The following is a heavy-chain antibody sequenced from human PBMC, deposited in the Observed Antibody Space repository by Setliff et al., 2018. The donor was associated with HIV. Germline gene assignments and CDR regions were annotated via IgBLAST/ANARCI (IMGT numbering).Heavy chain of an antibody. V-gene: IGHV4-59*02. J-gene: IGHJ3*02. CDR3: ARPIVRGLEAFDI. CDR1: GGSVSGHS. D-gene: IGHD3-10*01. Sequence: PSETLSLTCTIHGGSVSGHSWSWIRQSPGRGLEWIGSFYVSGNTRYNPSLKSRVSFSIDTSKNQFSLRLGSLTAADTATFYCARPIVRGLEAFDIWGQGTLVTVSS. CDR2: FYVSGNT.